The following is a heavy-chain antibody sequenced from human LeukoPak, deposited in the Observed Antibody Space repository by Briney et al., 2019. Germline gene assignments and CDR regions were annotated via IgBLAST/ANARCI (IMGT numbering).Heavy chain of an antibody. V-gene: IGHV3-30*03. CDR3: AAPSTVTTYFDY. Sequence: GRSLRLSCAASGFTFSSYGMHWVRQAPGKGLEWVAVISYDGSNKYYADSVKGRFTISRDNSKSTLYLQMNSLRAEDTAVYYCAAPSTVTTYFDYWGQGTLVAVSS. J-gene: IGHJ4*02. CDR2: ISYDGSNK. D-gene: IGHD4-17*01. CDR1: GFTFSSYG.